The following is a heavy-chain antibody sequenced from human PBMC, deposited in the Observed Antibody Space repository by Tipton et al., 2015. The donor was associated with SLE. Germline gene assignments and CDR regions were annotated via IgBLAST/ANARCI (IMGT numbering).Heavy chain of an antibody. J-gene: IGHJ4*02. CDR3: SRAYYDSWGYLVY. V-gene: IGHV3-73*01. D-gene: IGHD3-22*01. Sequence: SLRLSCAASGFTFSGSAMHWVRQASGKGLEWVGRIRTKTNHYATAYAASVEGRFTISRDDSEDTAYLQMNSLKTEDTAVYYCSRAYYDSWGYLVYWGQGTPDTVSS. CDR2: IRTKTNHYAT. CDR1: GFTFSGSA.